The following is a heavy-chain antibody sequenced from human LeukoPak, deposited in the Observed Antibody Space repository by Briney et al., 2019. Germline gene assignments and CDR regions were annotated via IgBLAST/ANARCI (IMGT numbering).Heavy chain of an antibody. J-gene: IGHJ5*02. CDR3: ARDRTTVTGNWFDP. V-gene: IGHV4-34*01. CDR1: GGSFSGYY. Sequence: SETLSLTCAVYGGSFSGYYWSWIRQPPGKGLEWIGEINHSGSTNYNPSLKSRVAISVDTSKNQFSLKLSSVTAADTAVYYCARDRTTVTGNWFDPWGQGTLVTVSS. D-gene: IGHD4-17*01. CDR2: INHSGST.